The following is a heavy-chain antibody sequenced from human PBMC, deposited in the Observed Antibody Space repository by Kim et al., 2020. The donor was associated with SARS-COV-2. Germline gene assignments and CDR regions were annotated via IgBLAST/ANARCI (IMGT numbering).Heavy chain of an antibody. Sequence: SETLSLTCTVSGGSISSSSYYWGWVRQPPGKGLEWIGSIYYSGSTYYNPSLKSRVTISVDTSKNQFSLKLSSVTAADTAVYYCARSYLAVPEAWFDPWGQGTLVTVSS. V-gene: IGHV4-39*01. D-gene: IGHD1-1*01. J-gene: IGHJ5*02. CDR1: GGSISSSSYY. CDR2: IYYSGST. CDR3: ARSYLAVPEAWFDP.